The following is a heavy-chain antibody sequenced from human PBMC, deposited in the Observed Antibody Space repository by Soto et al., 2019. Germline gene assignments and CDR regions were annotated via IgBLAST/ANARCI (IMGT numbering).Heavy chain of an antibody. J-gene: IGHJ4*02. D-gene: IGHD6-13*01. V-gene: IGHV4-39*01. CDR1: GGSISSSGYY. CDR2: IFYSGRT. CDR3: ARHGVAIAAASY. Sequence: QLQLQESGPGLVKSSETLSLTCTVSGGSISSSGYYWGWIRQPPGKGLEWIGSIFYSGRTHYNPSLKRRVTISVDTSKNQFSLRLSSVTAADTAVYYCARHGVAIAAASYWGQGILVTVSS.